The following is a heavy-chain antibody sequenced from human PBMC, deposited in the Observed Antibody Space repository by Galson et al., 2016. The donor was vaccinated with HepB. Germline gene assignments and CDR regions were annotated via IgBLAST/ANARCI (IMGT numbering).Heavy chain of an antibody. CDR3: ASPVHGDYISSYYYGMDV. J-gene: IGHJ6*02. V-gene: IGHV3-64*02. D-gene: IGHD4-17*01. Sequence: SLRLSCAASGFTFSNFAMHRVRQAPGKGLEYVSGISSDGGSTFYADSVKDRFTVSRDNSKNTLYLQMGSLRADDMAVYYCASPVHGDYISSYYYGMDVWGQGTTVTVSS. CDR2: ISSDGGST. CDR1: GFTFSNFA.